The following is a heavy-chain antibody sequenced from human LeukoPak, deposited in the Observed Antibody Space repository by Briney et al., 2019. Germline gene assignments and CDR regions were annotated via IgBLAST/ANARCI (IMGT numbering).Heavy chain of an antibody. CDR3: ARDPLSWEIRGWDDGYDV. CDR2: ISWDGGST. CDR1: GFTFDDYT. J-gene: IGHJ3*01. Sequence: GGSLRLSCAASGFTFDDYTMHWVRQAPGKGLEWVSLISWDGGSTYYADSVKGRFTISRDNAKNTLYLQTNSLRAEDTAMYYCARDPLSWEIRGWDDGYDVRGQGTMVTVSS. D-gene: IGHD1-26*01. V-gene: IGHV3-43*01.